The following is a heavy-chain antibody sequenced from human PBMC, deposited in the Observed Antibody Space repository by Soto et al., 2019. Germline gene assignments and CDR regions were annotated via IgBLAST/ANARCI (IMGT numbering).Heavy chain of an antibody. D-gene: IGHD3-22*01. CDR1: GGTFSSYA. V-gene: IGHV1-69*12. Sequence: QVQLVQSGAEVKKPGSSVKVSCKASGGTFSSYAISWVRQAPGQGLEWMGGIIPIVGTENYAQKFQGRVTITAVESTSTAYMELSSLRSEDTAVYYCARGIRDYDSSGPISHWGQGTLVTVSP. CDR2: IIPIVGTE. J-gene: IGHJ4*02. CDR3: ARGIRDYDSSGPISH.